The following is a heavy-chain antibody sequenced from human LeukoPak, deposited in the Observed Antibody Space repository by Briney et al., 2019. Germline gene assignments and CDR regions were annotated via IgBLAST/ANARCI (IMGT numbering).Heavy chain of an antibody. J-gene: IGHJ4*02. CDR1: GLTFSDQW. CDR3: VIDRECLQFHY. V-gene: IGHV3-7*03. CDR2: IKQDGSAK. D-gene: IGHD5/OR15-5a*01. Sequence: SGGSLRLSCMISGLTFSDQWLAWVRQPPGKGLEWVADIKQDGSAKFHVASVKGRFTISRDNAKNSLYLQMDSLTAEDTAGYYCVIDRECLQFHYWGPGTLVSVSS.